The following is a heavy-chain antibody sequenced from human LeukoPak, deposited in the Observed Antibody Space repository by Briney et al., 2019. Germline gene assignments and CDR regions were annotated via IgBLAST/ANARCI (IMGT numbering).Heavy chain of an antibody. Sequence: GASVKVSCKASGYTFTGYYMHWVRQAPGQGLERMGWINPNSGGTNYAQKFQGRVTMTRDTSISTAYMELSRLRSDDTAVYYCARDKSIAATYYYYYYMDVWGKGTTVTVSS. D-gene: IGHD6-6*01. CDR2: INPNSGGT. CDR3: ARDKSIAATYYYYYYMDV. V-gene: IGHV1-2*02. CDR1: GYTFTGYY. J-gene: IGHJ6*03.